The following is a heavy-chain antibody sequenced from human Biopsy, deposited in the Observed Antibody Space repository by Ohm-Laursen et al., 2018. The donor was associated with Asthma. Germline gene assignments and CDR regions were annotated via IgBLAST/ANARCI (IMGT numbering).Heavy chain of an antibody. D-gene: IGHD3-9*01. J-gene: IGHJ3*02. CDR2: INAGNGNT. CDR3: ARTYYDFLTGQVNDAFDM. CDR1: GYTFINYA. V-gene: IGHV1-3*01. Sequence: GPSVKASCKASGYTFINYAIHWVRQAPGQRLEWMGWINAGNGNTKYSQKFQGRVTISRDTSASTAYMDLSSLRSEDTAVYYCARTYYDFLTGQVNDAFDMWGQGTMVTVSS.